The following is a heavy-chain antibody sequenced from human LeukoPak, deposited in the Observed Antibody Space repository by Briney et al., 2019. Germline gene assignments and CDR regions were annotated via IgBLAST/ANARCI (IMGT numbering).Heavy chain of an antibody. Sequence: GASVKVSCKASGYTFASYDTNWVRQATGQGLEWMGWMNPNSGNTGYAQKFQGRVTMTRNTSISTAYMELSSLRSEDTAVYYCARGRYRSGTRGYYYYYMDVWGKGTTVTVSS. V-gene: IGHV1-8*01. D-gene: IGHD3-10*01. CDR1: GYTFASYD. CDR3: ARGRYRSGTRGYYYYYMDV. J-gene: IGHJ6*03. CDR2: MNPNSGNT.